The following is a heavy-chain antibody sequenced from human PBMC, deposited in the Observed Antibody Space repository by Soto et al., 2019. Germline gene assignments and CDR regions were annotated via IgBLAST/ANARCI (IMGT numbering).Heavy chain of an antibody. D-gene: IGHD3-10*01. J-gene: IGHJ6*03. CDR2: INDSGNI. CDR1: GGSFSGYQ. CDR3: ARGLILWFGELSRRGGYYYYMDV. V-gene: IGHV4-34*01. Sequence: QVQLQQWGAGLLKPSETLSLTCAVYGGSFSGYQWTWIRQTPGKGLEWIGEINDSGNIIYNPSLKGRVTILLDTPKKQISLRLSSVTAADSAVYYCARGLILWFGELSRRGGYYYYMDVWGKGTTVTVSS.